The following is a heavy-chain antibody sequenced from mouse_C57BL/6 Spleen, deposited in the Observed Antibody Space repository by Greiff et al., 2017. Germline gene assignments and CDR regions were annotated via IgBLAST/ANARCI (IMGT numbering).Heavy chain of an antibody. CDR1: GYTFTDYN. CDR3: ARCNWDPSYWYFDV. D-gene: IGHD4-1*01. V-gene: IGHV1-22*01. J-gene: IGHJ1*03. Sequence: VQLQQSGPELVKPGASVKMSCKASGYTFTDYNMHWVKQSHGKSLEWIGYINPNNGGTSSNQKFKGKATLTVNESSSTAYMERRSLTSEDSAVYYCARCNWDPSYWYFDVWGTGTTVTVSS. CDR2: INPNNGGT.